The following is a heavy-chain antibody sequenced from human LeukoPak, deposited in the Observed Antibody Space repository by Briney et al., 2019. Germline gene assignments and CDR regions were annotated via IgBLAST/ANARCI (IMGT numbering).Heavy chain of an antibody. CDR2: IRSKANSYAT. CDR1: GFTFSGSA. D-gene: IGHD1-26*01. V-gene: IGHV3-73*01. J-gene: IGHJ4*02. Sequence: GGSLRLSCAASGFTFSGSAMHWVRQASGKGLEWVGRIRSKANSYATAYAASVKGRFTISRDDSKNTAYLQMNSLKTEDTAVYYCTRREVGADYWGQGTLVTVSS. CDR3: TRREVGADY.